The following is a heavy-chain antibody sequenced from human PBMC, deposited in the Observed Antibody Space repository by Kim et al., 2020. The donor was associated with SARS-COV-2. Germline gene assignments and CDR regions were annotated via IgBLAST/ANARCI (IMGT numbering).Heavy chain of an antibody. CDR1: GFTFSDYY. CDR2: ISNSGTYT. J-gene: IGHJ4*02. V-gene: IGHV3-11*05. CDR3: ARGFRYCSGGACHIEF. Sequence: GGSLRLSCAASGFTFSDYYMSWVRQAPGKGLDWVSYISNSGTYTNYADSVKGRFTVSRDNGKNSLYLQMSSLRAEDTALYYCARGFRYCSGGACHIEFWGQGSLVTVSS. D-gene: IGHD2-15*01.